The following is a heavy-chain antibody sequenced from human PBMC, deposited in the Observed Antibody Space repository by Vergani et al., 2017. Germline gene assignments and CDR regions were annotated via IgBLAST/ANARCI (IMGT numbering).Heavy chain of an antibody. CDR1: GFTFSSYA. D-gene: IGHD2-21*01. CDR2: ISYDGSNK. J-gene: IGHJ6*03. CDR3: ARVQCGGDCYYYYMDV. V-gene: IGHV3-30-3*01. Sequence: QVQLVESGGGVVQPGRSLRLSCAASGFTFSSYAMHWVRQAPGKGLEWVAVISYDGSNKYYADSVKGRFTISRDNSKNTLYLQMNSLRAEDTAVYYCARVQCGGDCYYYYMDVWGKGP.